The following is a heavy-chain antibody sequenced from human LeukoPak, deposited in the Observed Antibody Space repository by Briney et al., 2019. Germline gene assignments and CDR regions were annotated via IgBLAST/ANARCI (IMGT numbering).Heavy chain of an antibody. CDR1: GFTFSSYE. Sequence: GGSLRLSCAASGFTFSSYEMNWVRQAPGKGLEWVSYISSSGGTIYYADSVKGRFTISRDNAKNSLYLQMNSLRAEDTAVYYCAREGYYGSGIFDYWGQGTLVTVSS. J-gene: IGHJ4*02. CDR3: AREGYYGSGIFDY. CDR2: ISSSGGTI. D-gene: IGHD3-10*01. V-gene: IGHV3-48*03.